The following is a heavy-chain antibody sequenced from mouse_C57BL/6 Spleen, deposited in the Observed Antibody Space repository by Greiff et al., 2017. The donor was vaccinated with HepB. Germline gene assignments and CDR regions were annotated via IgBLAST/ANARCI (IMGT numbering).Heavy chain of an antibody. D-gene: IGHD4-1*01. J-gene: IGHJ4*01. Sequence: EVKVEESGPGLVKPSQSLSLTCSVTGYSITSGYYWNWIRQFPGNKLEWMGYISYDGSNNYNPSLKNRISITRDTSKNQFFLKLNSVTTEDTATYYCARDLGHYYAMDYWGQGTSVTVSS. CDR1: GYSITSGYY. V-gene: IGHV3-6*01. CDR3: ARDLGHYYAMDY. CDR2: ISYDGSN.